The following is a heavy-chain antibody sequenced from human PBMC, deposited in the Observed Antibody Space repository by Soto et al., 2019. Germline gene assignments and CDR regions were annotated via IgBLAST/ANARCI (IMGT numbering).Heavy chain of an antibody. D-gene: IGHD5-12*01. J-gene: IGHJ5*02. Sequence: QVQLVQSGAEVKKPGSSVKVSCKASGGTFSSYAISWVRQAPGQGLEWMGGIIPIFGTANYAQKFQGRVTITPDKSTRTAYRERSSLRSENTAVYYCARDSVEMAKISAIGTFDPWCQGTLVTVSS. CDR2: IIPIFGTA. V-gene: IGHV1-69*06. CDR1: GGTFSSYA. CDR3: ARDSVEMAKISAIGTFDP.